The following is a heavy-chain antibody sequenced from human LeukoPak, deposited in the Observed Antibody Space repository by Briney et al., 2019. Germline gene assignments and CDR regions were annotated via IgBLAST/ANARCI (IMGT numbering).Heavy chain of an antibody. CDR2: INPRSGGT. V-gene: IGHV1-2*02. D-gene: IGHD3-3*01. Sequence: ASVKVSCKASGYTFTGNYMHWVRQAPGQGPEWMGWINPRSGGTNYAQKFQGRVTMTRDTSITTAYMELSRLRSDDTAVYYCVKMHYDFWSAFHIWGQGTMVTVSS. J-gene: IGHJ3*02. CDR3: VKMHYDFWSAFHI. CDR1: GYTFTGNY.